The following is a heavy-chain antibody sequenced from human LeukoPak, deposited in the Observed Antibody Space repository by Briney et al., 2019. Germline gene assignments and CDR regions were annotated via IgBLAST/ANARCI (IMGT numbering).Heavy chain of an antibody. CDR3: ARDAISGVLRWFDP. CDR2: IYYSGST. J-gene: IGHJ5*02. Sequence: SETLSLTCTVSGGSISSYYWSWIRQPPGKGLEWIGYIYYSGSTNYNPSLKSRVTISVDTSKNQFSLKLSSVTAADTAVYYCARDAISGVLRWFDPWGQGTLVTVSS. CDR1: GGSISSYY. V-gene: IGHV4-59*01. D-gene: IGHD1-20*01.